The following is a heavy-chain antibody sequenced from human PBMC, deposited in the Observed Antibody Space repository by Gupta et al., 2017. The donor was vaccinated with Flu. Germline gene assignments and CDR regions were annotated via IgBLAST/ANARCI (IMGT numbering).Heavy chain of an antibody. D-gene: IGHD2-2*02. V-gene: IGHV3-49*03. J-gene: IGHJ5*01. Sequence: EVHLVESGGGLVQPGRSLRLSCTASGFIFGDYAMTWSRQAPGKGLECIGFINGKTYGWTTQYAASVKGRFTISRDDSKSIAFLEMNSLKAEDTAVYYCTRGYKNGEHFSWGHGTLVTVSS. CDR2: INGKTYGWTT. CDR3: TRGYKNGEHFS. CDR1: GFIFGDYA.